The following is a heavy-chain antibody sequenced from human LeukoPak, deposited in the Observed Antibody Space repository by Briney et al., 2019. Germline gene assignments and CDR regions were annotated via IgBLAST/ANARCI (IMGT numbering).Heavy chain of an antibody. J-gene: IGHJ4*02. CDR3: ARDAGNYFVSGSYGYFDY. V-gene: IGHV4-39*07. Sequence: SETLSLTCTVSGDSISSYNYFWGWIRQPPGKGLEWVGSIYYRGNTNYNPSLKSRVTMSVDTSKNQFSLKLSSVTAADTAVYYCARDAGNYFVSGSYGYFDYWGQGTLVTVSS. CDR1: GDSISSYNYF. D-gene: IGHD3-10*01. CDR2: IYYRGNT.